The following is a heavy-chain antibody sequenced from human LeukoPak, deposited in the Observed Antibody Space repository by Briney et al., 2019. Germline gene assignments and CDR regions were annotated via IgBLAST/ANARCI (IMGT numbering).Heavy chain of an antibody. Sequence: SQTLSLTCDISGDSVSNSSVAWNWIRQSPSKGLEWLGRTYYRSKWYNDYATSVKSRLINNPDTSKNQFSLQLKSVTPDDTAVYYCARESPMDSRLRLWGWFDPWGQGTLVTVSS. CDR3: ARESPMDSRLRLWGWFDP. CDR1: GDSVSNSSVA. CDR2: TYYRSKWYN. V-gene: IGHV6-1*01. J-gene: IGHJ5*02. D-gene: IGHD2-21*02.